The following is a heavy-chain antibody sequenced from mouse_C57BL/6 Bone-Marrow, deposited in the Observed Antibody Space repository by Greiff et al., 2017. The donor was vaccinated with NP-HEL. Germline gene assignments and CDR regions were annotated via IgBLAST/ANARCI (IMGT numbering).Heavy chain of an antibody. CDR1: GYAFSSYW. CDR3: ARSGHDYFDY. D-gene: IGHD3-1*01. V-gene: IGHV1-80*01. J-gene: IGHJ2*01. Sequence: LQQSGASVKISCKASGYAFSSYWMNWVKQRPGKGLEWIGQIYPGDGDTNYNGKFKGKAILTADKSSSTAYMQLSSLTSEDSAVYFCARSGHDYFDYWGQGTTLTVSS. CDR2: IYPGDGDT.